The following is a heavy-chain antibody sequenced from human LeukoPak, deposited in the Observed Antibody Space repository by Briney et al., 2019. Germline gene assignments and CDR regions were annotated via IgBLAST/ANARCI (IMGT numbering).Heavy chain of an antibody. D-gene: IGHD3-10*01. CDR2: IYYSGST. V-gene: IGHV4-31*03. Sequence: SETLSLTCTVSGSSISSGGYYWSWIRQHPGKGLEWIGYIYYSGSTYYNPSLKSRVTISVDTSKNQFSLKLSSVTAADTAVYYCARVSEFNYGMDVWGQGTTVTVSS. J-gene: IGHJ6*02. CDR3: ARVSEFNYGMDV. CDR1: GSSISSGGYY.